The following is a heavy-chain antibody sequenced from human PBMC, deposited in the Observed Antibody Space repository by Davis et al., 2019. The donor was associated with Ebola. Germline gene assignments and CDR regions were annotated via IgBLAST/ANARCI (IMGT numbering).Heavy chain of an antibody. CDR2: IIPIFCTA. D-gene: IGHD1-1*01. Sequence: SVKVSCKASGGTFSSYAISWVRQAPGQGLEWMGGIIPIFCTANYAQKFQGRVTMTRDTSTSTIYMELTSLRSEDTAVYYCTTTTLGYYSLDVWRQGTSVTVSS. CDR3: TTTTLGYYSLDV. J-gene: IGHJ6*02. CDR1: GGTFSSYA. V-gene: IGHV1-69*05.